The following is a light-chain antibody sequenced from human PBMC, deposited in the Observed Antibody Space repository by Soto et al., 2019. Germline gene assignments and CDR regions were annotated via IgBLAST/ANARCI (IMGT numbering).Light chain of an antibody. CDR1: QSIVSW. CDR3: QQYNSYPPN. Sequence: DVLMTQSPSTLSASVGDRVTITCRASQSIVSWLAWYQQKSGKAPKLLISDASSLENGVPSRFSGSGSGTEFVLTISSLQTDDFATYYCQQYNSYPPNFGGGTKVEIK. V-gene: IGKV1-5*01. J-gene: IGKJ4*01. CDR2: DAS.